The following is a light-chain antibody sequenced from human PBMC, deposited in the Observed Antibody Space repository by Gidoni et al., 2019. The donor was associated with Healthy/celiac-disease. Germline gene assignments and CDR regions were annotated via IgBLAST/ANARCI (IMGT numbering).Light chain of an antibody. CDR2: WAS. J-gene: IGKJ1*01. CDR1: QSVLYSSNNKNC. V-gene: IGKV4-1*01. CDR3: QQYYSLWT. Sequence: DIVMTQSPDSLAVSLGERATINCKSSQSVLYSSNNKNCLAWYQQKPGQPPKLLIYWASTRESGVPDRFSGSGSGTDFTLTISSLQAEDVAVYYCQQYYSLWTFGQGTKVEIK.